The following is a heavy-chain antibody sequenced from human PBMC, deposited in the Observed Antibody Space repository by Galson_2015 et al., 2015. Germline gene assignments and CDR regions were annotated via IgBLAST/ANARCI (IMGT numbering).Heavy chain of an antibody. J-gene: IGHJ4*02. D-gene: IGHD2-2*01. CDR1: GFTFSSYA. CDR3: ARDYGFLVPAAIGD. CDR2: ISYDGSNK. V-gene: IGHV3-30-3*01. Sequence: SLRLSCAASGFTFSSYAMHWVRQAPGKGLEWVAVISYDGSNKYYADSVKGRFTISRDNSKNTLYLQMNSLRAEDTAVYYCARDYGFLVPAAIGDWGQGTLVTVSS.